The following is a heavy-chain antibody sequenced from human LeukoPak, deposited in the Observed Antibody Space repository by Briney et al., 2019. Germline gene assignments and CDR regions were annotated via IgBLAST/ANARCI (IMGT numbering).Heavy chain of an antibody. CDR3: TRVFGGYDVSDY. CDR2: IKKDGSQK. V-gene: IGHV3-7*03. Sequence: GGSLRLSCAASGFTLSRFWMSWVRQAPGKGLEGVANIKKDGSQKYYVDSVEGRFTISRDNAKNSLYLQLDCLRVDDTAVYYCTRVFGGYDVSDYWGQGTLVTVSS. J-gene: IGHJ4*02. D-gene: IGHD3-3*01. CDR1: GFTLSRFW.